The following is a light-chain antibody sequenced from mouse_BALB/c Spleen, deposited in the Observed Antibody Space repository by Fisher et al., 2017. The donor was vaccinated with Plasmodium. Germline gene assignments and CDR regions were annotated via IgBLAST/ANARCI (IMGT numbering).Light chain of an antibody. CDR3: QQSNSWPLT. Sequence: DIVLTQTPVTLSVTPGDSVSLSCRASQSISNYLHWYHQKSHESPRLLINYTSQSISGIPSRFSGSGSGTDFTLSINNVETEDFGVYFCQQSNSWPLTFGAGTKLEL. CDR2: YTS. J-gene: IGKJ5*01. V-gene: IGKV5-45*01. CDR1: QSISNY.